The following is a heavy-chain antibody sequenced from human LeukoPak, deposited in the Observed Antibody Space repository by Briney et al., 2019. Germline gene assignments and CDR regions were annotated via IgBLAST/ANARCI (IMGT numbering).Heavy chain of an antibody. CDR1: GFTFSSYA. Sequence: RGSLRLSCAASGFTFSSYAMSWVRQAPGKGLEWVSAISGSGGSTYYADSVKGRFTISRDNSKNTLYLQMNSLRAEDTAVYYCAKGRANWDRYYFDYWGQGTLVTVST. D-gene: IGHD7-27*01. J-gene: IGHJ4*02. CDR3: AKGRANWDRYYFDY. V-gene: IGHV3-23*01. CDR2: ISGSGGST.